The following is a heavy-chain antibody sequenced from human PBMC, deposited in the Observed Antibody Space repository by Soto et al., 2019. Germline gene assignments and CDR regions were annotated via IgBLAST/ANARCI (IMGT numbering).Heavy chain of an antibody. CDR3: ARGRKQQLARYYFDY. D-gene: IGHD6-13*01. Sequence: ASVKVSCKGSGYTFISNGISWVRQAPGQGLEWMGWISANSGNTNYAQKFQGRVTLTTDTSTSTAYMELKSLISDDTAVYYCARGRKQQLARYYFDYWGQGTLVTVSS. CDR2: ISANSGNT. CDR1: GYTFISNG. V-gene: IGHV1-18*01. J-gene: IGHJ4*02.